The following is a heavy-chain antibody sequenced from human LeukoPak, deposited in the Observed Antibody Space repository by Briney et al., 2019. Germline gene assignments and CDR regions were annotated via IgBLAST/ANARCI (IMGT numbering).Heavy chain of an antibody. Sequence: GASVKVSCKASGYTFTSYYMHWVRQAPGQGLEWMGIINPSGGSTSYAQKFQGRVTMTRDTSTSTVYMELSSLRSEDTAVYYCARGKFGIAVATNWFDPWGQGTLVTVSS. J-gene: IGHJ5*02. CDR2: INPSGGST. V-gene: IGHV1-46*01. CDR1: GYTFTSYY. D-gene: IGHD6-19*01. CDR3: ARGKFGIAVATNWFDP.